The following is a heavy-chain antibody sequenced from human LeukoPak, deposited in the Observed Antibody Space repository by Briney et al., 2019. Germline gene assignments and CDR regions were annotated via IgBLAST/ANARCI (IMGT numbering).Heavy chain of an antibody. CDR2: ISSSSSTI. J-gene: IGHJ4*02. CDR3: ARDGRGYSYGYPLDS. D-gene: IGHD5-18*01. Sequence: GGSLRLSCAASGFTFSSYSMNWVRQAPGKGLEWVSNISSSSSTIYYADSVKGRFTISRDNAKNSLYLQMNSLRAEDTAVYYCARDGRGYSYGYPLDSWGQGTLVTVSS. CDR1: GFTFSSYS. V-gene: IGHV3-48*01.